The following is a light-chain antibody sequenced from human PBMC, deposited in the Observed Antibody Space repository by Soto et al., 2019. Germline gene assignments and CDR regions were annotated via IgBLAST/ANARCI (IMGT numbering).Light chain of an antibody. CDR2: EVT. J-gene: IGLJ2*01. V-gene: IGLV2-14*01. CDR1: SSDIGGYNY. Sequence: QSALTQPASVSGSPGQSITISCTGTSSDIGGYNYVSWYQQHPGKAPKLIISEVTNRPSGVSNRFSGSRSANTASLTISGLQAEDEADYNCRSYTSTNTHVFGGGTKLTVL. CDR3: RSYTSTNTHV.